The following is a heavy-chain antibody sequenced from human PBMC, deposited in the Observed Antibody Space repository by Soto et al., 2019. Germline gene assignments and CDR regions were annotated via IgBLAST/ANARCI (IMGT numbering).Heavy chain of an antibody. J-gene: IGHJ4*02. CDR1: GGSSKSGSYS. V-gene: IGHV4-61*01. CDR2: VYHTGRT. D-gene: IGHD3-3*01. Sequence: LSLTCTVSGGSSKSGSYSWSWIRQPPGKGLEWIGYVYHTGRTSYNPSLKSRVSISMDTSKNQFSLNLDSVTAADTAVYFCARDFAYFDSWGQGTLVTVSS. CDR3: ARDFAYFDS.